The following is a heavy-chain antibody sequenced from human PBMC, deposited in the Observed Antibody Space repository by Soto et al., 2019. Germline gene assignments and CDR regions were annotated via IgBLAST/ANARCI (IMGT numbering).Heavy chain of an antibody. D-gene: IGHD3-22*01. CDR1: GFTFSSYG. V-gene: IGHV3-30*18. CDR3: AKDPYDSSGYWDIDY. Sequence: GGSLRLSCAASGFTFSSYGMHWVRQAPGKGLEWVAVISYDGSNKYYADSVKGRFTISRGNSKNTLYLQMNSLRAEDTAVYYCAKDPYDSSGYWDIDYWGQGTLVTVSS. J-gene: IGHJ4*02. CDR2: ISYDGSNK.